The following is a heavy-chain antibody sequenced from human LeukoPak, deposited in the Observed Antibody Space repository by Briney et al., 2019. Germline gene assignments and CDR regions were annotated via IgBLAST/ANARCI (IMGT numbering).Heavy chain of an antibody. Sequence: ASVKVSCKASGYTFTSYDINWVRQATGQGLEWMGWMNPNSGNTGYAQKFQGRVTMTRNTSISTAYMELSSLRSEDTAVYYCARGLGRHYYDSSGHNDYWGQGTLVTVSS. V-gene: IGHV1-8*01. CDR1: GYTFTSYD. CDR3: ARGLGRHYYDSSGHNDY. CDR2: MNPNSGNT. J-gene: IGHJ4*02. D-gene: IGHD3-22*01.